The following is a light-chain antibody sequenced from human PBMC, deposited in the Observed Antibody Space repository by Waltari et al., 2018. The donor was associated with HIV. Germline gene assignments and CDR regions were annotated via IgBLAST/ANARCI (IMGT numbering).Light chain of an antibody. CDR1: QTVSSS. CDR3: QQYYNWPPSWT. J-gene: IGKJ1*01. V-gene: IGKV3-15*01. Sequence: IVLTQSPCTLSLSPGERPTLSCRLSQTVSSSSLARFQQNPGKAPRVLIYGASTRASGSPARFSGSGSGTEFSITISSLQPEDFAGYYCQQYYNWPPSWTFDQGTKVEIK. CDR2: GAS.